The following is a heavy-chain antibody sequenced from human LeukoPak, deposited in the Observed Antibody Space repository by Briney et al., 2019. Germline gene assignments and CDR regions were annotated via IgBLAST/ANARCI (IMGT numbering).Heavy chain of an antibody. CDR3: ARDQGHGGNSWDY. J-gene: IGHJ4*02. V-gene: IGHV1-2*02. Sequence: GASVKVSCKVSGYTFTVYYMRWVRQAPGQGLEWLGWINPNSGGTNYAQNFQGRVTMTRDTSISTAYMELSRLRSDDTAVYYCARDQGHGGNSWDYWGQGTLVTVSS. CDR1: GYTFTVYY. D-gene: IGHD4-23*01. CDR2: INPNSGGT.